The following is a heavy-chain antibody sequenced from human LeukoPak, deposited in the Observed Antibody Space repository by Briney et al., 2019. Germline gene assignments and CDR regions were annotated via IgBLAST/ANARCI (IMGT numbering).Heavy chain of an antibody. D-gene: IGHD1-1*01. CDR2: ISGGGDTT. V-gene: IGHV3-23*01. J-gene: IGHJ4*02. CDR1: GFSFSTYA. Sequence: GGSLRLSCAASGFSFSTYAMTWVRQAPGKGLEWVSVISGGGDTTYYIESVKGRFTISRDNSKNTPYLQMNSLRAEDTAIYYCARLSGTYGTTSRVVDSWGQGTLVAVSS. CDR3: ARLSGTYGTTSRVVDS.